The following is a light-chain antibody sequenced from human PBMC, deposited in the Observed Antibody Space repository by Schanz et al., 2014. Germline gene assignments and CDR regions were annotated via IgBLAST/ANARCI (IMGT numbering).Light chain of an antibody. CDR1: SSNIGSNS. Sequence: QSVLTQSPSASGTPGQRVTISCSGSSSNIGSNSVNWYHQIPGTAPKLLIFANHNRASGVPDRFSGSKSGASASLAITGLQAEDETDYYCQSYDRSLNAWVFGGGTKLTVL. CDR3: QSYDRSLNAWV. V-gene: IGLV1-44*01. J-gene: IGLJ3*02. CDR2: ANH.